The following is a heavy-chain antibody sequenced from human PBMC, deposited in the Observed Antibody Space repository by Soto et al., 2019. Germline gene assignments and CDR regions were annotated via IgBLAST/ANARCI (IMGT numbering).Heavy chain of an antibody. CDR2: INPSDGRT. J-gene: IGHJ4*02. D-gene: IGHD6-13*01. CDR1: GYPFGAYY. CDR3: GRVGQQLAENFDQ. Sequence: ASVKVSCKASGYPFGAYYMHWVRQAPGQGLEWMGIINPSDGRTTYAQKFQGRLTLTRDTSSSTLFMELSSLKAEDTAFYYCGRVGQQLAENFDQCRQGSLVTVSS. V-gene: IGHV1-46*01.